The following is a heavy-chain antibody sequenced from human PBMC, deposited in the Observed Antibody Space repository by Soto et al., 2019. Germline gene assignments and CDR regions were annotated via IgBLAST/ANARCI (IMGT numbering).Heavy chain of an antibody. CDR3: ASSPYCSSTTCYFFAR. V-gene: IGHV1-69*13. J-gene: IGHJ5*02. Sequence: SVTVSCKASGGTFSSYAISWVRQAPGQGLEWMGGIIPIFGTANYAQKFQGRVTITADESTSTAYIELSRLRSEDTAVYYCASSPYCSSTTCYFFARCGQGTRVSVSS. CDR1: GGTFSSYA. CDR2: IIPIFGTA. D-gene: IGHD2-2*01.